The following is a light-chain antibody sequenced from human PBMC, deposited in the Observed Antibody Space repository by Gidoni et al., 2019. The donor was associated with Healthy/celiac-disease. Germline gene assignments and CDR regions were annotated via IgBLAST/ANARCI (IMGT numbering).Light chain of an antibody. J-gene: IGLJ1*01. V-gene: IGLV2-14*01. CDR1: SSDFGGYNY. Sequence: QSALTQPASVSRSPGQSITISCTGTSSDFGGYNYVSWYPQHPGKAPKLMIDEVSTRPGGVSNRFSGSKSGNTASLTSSGLQAEDEADYYCSSYTSSSTLVFGTGTKVTVL. CDR3: SSYTSSSTLV. CDR2: EVS.